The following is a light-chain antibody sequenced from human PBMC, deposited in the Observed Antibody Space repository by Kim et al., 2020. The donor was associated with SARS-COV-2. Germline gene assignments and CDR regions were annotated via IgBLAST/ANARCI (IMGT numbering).Light chain of an antibody. CDR3: QQYGIAPPYT. V-gene: IGKV3-20*01. CDR2: SVS. J-gene: IGKJ2*01. Sequence: EIVLTQSPGTLSLSPGERATLSCRTSQSVCSHCLAWYQQKPGQAPRLLIYSVSNRATGIPDRLSGSGSGTDFTLTISRLEPEDFAVYYCQQYGIAPPYTFGQWTKLVI. CDR1: QSVCSHC.